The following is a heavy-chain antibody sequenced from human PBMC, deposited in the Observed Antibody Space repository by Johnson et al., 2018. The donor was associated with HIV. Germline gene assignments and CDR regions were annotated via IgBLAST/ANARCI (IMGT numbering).Heavy chain of an antibody. V-gene: IGHV3-66*01. J-gene: IGHJ3*01. CDR2: IYSAGST. CDR3: ARERGDAFDV. D-gene: IGHD3-10*01. CDR1: GFTVSSSY. Sequence: VQLVESGGGLVQPGGSLRLSCAASGFTVSSSYMSWVRQAPGKGLEWVSVIYSAGSTYYADSVKGRFTISRDNAKNSLYLLMNSLRAEDTAVYYCARERGDAFDVWGRGTMVTVSS.